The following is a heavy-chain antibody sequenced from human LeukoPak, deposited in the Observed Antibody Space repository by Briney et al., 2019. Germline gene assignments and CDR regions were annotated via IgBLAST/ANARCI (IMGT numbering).Heavy chain of an antibody. Sequence: GGSLRLSCAASGFTFSSYGMHWVRQAPGKGLEWVAVISYDGSNKYYADSVKGRFTISRDNSKNTLYLQMNSLRAEDTAVYYCANPWVLYYWGQGTLVTVSS. CDR3: ANPWVLYY. CDR2: ISYDGSNK. J-gene: IGHJ4*02. CDR1: GFTFSSYG. D-gene: IGHD2/OR15-2a*01. V-gene: IGHV3-30*19.